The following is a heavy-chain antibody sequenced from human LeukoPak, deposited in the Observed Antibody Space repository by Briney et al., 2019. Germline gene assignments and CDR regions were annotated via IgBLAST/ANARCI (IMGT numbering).Heavy chain of an antibody. J-gene: IGHJ5*02. CDR1: GFIFSRDS. V-gene: IGHV3-48*01. CDR3: VRDEYSSSVVGS. D-gene: IGHD6-13*01. CDR2: ISRDSGIR. Sequence: GGSLRLSCAASGFIFSRDSMNWVRQAPGKGLEWISYISRDSGIRYYADSVRGRFTISRDNAKDSLYLQMNSLRAEDTAVYYCVRDEYSSSVVGSWGQGTLVTVST.